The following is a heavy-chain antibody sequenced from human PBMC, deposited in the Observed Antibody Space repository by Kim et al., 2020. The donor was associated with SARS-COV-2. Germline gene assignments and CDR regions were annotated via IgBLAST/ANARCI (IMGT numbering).Heavy chain of an antibody. J-gene: IGHJ5*02. Sequence: QKSKDRVTMTRNTPKSTAYMDLSSLRSEDTAVYYCARAFSSSWYARFDPWGQGTLVTVSS. V-gene: IGHV1-8*01. D-gene: IGHD6-13*01. CDR3: ARAFSSSWYARFDP.